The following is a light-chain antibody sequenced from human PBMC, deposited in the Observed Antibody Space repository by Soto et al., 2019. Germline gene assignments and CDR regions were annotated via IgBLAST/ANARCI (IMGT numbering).Light chain of an antibody. J-gene: IGLJ2*01. CDR1: ISDVGAYDY. CDR3: SSYTTTSTLVV. V-gene: IGLV2-14*01. Sequence: QSALTQPASVSGAPGQSITISCTGTISDVGAYDYVSWYQQHPDKAPKLIIYAVTNRPSGVSSRFSGSRSGNTASLTISRLQAEDEAGYYCSSYTTTSTLVVFGGGTKLTVL. CDR2: AVT.